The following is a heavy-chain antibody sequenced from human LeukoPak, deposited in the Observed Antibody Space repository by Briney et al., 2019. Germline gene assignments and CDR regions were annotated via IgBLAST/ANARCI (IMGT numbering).Heavy chain of an antibody. CDR3: ARSAVTGPGWIHS. CDR1: GFTVSGNY. D-gene: IGHD6-19*01. J-gene: IGHJ5*01. CDR2: IYSGGGT. V-gene: IGHV3-53*01. Sequence: PGGSLRLSCAASGFTVSGNYMSWVRQAPGRGLQWVSVIYSGGGTYYADSVKGRFTISRDNSKNTLYLQMNGLRGEDKAVYYCARSAVTGPGWIHSWGQGTLVTVSS.